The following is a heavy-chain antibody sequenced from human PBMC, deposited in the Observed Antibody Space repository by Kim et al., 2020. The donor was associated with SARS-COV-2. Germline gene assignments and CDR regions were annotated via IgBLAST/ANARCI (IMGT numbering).Heavy chain of an antibody. D-gene: IGHD3-9*01. CDR3: ARAMTGGYYYGMDV. Sequence: GGSLRLSCAASGFTFSSYAMNWVRQAPGKGLEWVAVISYDGSNKYYADSVKGRFTISRDNSKNTLYLQMNSLRAEDTAVYYCARAMTGGYYYGMDVWGQGTTVTVSS. V-gene: IGHV3-30-3*01. CDR2: ISYDGSNK. CDR1: GFTFSSYA. J-gene: IGHJ6*02.